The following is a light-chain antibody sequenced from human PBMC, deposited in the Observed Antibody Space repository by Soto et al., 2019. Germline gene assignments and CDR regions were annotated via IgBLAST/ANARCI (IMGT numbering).Light chain of an antibody. CDR2: DVS. J-gene: IGLJ2*01. CDR3: SSHATGSTLI. Sequence: QSALTQPASVSGSPGQSTTISCTVTSSDVGTYNHISWYQQHPGKAPKLMIYDVSNRPSGVSNRFSGSKSGTTASLTISGLQAEDEADYYCSSHATGSTLIFGGGTKVTVL. CDR1: SSDVGTYNH. V-gene: IGLV2-14*03.